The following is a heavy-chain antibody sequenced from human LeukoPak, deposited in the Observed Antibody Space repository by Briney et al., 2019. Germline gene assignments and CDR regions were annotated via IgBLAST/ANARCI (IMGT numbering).Heavy chain of an antibody. V-gene: IGHV4-59*01. CDR2: IYYSGST. J-gene: IGHJ5*02. Sequence: SETLSLTCTVSGGSITSYYWSWIRQPPGKGLEWIAYIYYSGSTNHNPSLKSRVTISVDTSKNQVLLKLSSVTAADTAVYFCARLNYANWFDPWGQGTLVTVSS. D-gene: IGHD2-2*01. CDR3: ARLNYANWFDP. CDR1: GGSITSYY.